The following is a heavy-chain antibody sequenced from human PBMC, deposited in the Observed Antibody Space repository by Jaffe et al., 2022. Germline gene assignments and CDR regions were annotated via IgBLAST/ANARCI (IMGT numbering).Heavy chain of an antibody. J-gene: IGHJ3*02. D-gene: IGHD1-1*01. V-gene: IGHV3-30*02. CDR2: LRKDGSDK. CDR3: ARQRTDFDI. Sequence: QVQVVESGGGVVQPGESLTLSCVTSGFTLSGYGMHWVRQAPGKGLEWVAFLRKDGSDKYYIDSMKGRVTISRDISTNTLFLQMNRLTVEDTAVYYCARQRTDFDIWGQGTMVTVSS. CDR1: GFTLSGYG.